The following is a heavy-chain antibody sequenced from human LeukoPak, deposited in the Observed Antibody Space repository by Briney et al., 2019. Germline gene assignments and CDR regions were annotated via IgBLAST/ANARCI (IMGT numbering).Heavy chain of an antibody. CDR2: IIPIFGTA. CDR3: ARDLKRDFDLGWFDP. D-gene: IGHD2-21*02. Sequence: VASVKVSCKASGGTFSSYAISCVRQAPGQGLEWMARIIPIFGTANYAQKFQGRVTITTDESTSTAYMELSSLRSEDTAVYYCARDLKRDFDLGWFDPWGQGTLVTVSS. J-gene: IGHJ5*02. CDR1: GGTFSSYA. V-gene: IGHV1-69*05.